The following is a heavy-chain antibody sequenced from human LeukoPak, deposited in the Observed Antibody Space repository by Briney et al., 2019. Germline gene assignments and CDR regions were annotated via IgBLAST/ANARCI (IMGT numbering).Heavy chain of an antibody. CDR1: GYTFTKYG. J-gene: IGHJ4*02. Sequence: ASVKVSCKAPGYTFTKYGISWVRQAPGQGLEWMGWISPYTGSTNFAQQFQGRFLMTTDTSMTTAYMEVRSLASNDTAIYYCARSETGSTDFDFWGQGTLVTVSP. CDR2: ISPYTGST. V-gene: IGHV1-18*01. D-gene: IGHD1/OR15-1a*01. CDR3: ARSETGSTDFDF.